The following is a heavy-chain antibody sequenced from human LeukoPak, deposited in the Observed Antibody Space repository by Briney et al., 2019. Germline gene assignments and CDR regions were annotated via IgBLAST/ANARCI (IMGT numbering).Heavy chain of an antibody. J-gene: IGHJ6*02. V-gene: IGHV4-59*08. D-gene: IGHD3-10*01. CDR2: IYHSGST. Sequence: SETLSLTCAVSGASISSHFWTWVRQPPGKGLEWIGFIYHSGSTSYNPSLKSRVTMSVDTSRNQFSLRLNSVTAADTAVYYCARHVGNPQGSGDFTPRTYYYGMDVWGQGTTVTVSS. CDR1: GASISSHF. CDR3: ARHVGNPQGSGDFTPRTYYYGMDV.